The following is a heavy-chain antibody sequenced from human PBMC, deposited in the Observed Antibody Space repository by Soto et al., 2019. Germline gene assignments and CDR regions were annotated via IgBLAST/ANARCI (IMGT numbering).Heavy chain of an antibody. CDR3: ARERMGQYNWNYVKDY. V-gene: IGHV4-34*01. J-gene: IGHJ4*02. CDR2: INHSGST. Sequence: KPSETLSLTCAVYGGSFSGYYWSWIRQPPGKGLEWIGEINHSGSTNYNPSLKSRVTISVDTSKNQFSLKLSSVTAADTAVYYCARERMGQYNWNYVKDYWGQGTLVTVSS. D-gene: IGHD1-7*01. CDR1: GGSFSGYY.